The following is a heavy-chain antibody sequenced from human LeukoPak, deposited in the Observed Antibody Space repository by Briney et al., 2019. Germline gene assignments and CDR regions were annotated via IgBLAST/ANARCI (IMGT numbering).Heavy chain of an antibody. J-gene: IGHJ4*02. V-gene: IGHV4-34*01. CDR1: GGSFSGYF. CDR2: INHSGTI. Sequence: PSETLSLTCAVYGGSFSGYFWSWIRQPPGKGLEWIGEINHSGTINYNPSLKSRVTISVDTSKSQFSLKLSSVTAADTAVYYCARKYYYGSGSYYNYWGQGTPVTVSS. CDR3: ARKYYYGSGSYYNY. D-gene: IGHD3-10*01.